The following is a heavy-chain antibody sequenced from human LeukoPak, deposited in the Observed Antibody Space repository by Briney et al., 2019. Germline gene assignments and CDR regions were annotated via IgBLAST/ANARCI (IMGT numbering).Heavy chain of an antibody. CDR1: GGSISSYY. CDR3: ARDDSGYSYGTFDY. V-gene: IGHV4-4*07. Sequence: PSETLSLTCTVSGGSISSYYWSWIRQPAGKGQEWMGRIYTSGSTNYNPSLKSRVTMSVDTSKNQFSLKLSSVTAADTAVYYCARDDSGYSYGTFDYWGQGTRVTVSS. J-gene: IGHJ4*02. D-gene: IGHD5-18*01. CDR2: IYTSGST.